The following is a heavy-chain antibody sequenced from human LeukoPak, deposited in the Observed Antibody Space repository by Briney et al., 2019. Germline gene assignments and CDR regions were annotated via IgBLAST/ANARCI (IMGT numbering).Heavy chain of an antibody. CDR3: ARDIGLDHYFDY. Sequence: GGSLRLSCAASGFTFSSYAMHWVRQAPGKGLEWVAVISYDGSNKYYADSVKGRFTISRDNSKNTLYLQMNSLRAEDTAVYYCARDIGLDHYFDYWGQGTLVTVSS. J-gene: IGHJ4*02. CDR1: GFTFSSYA. CDR2: ISYDGSNK. V-gene: IGHV3-30*04. D-gene: IGHD3/OR15-3a*01.